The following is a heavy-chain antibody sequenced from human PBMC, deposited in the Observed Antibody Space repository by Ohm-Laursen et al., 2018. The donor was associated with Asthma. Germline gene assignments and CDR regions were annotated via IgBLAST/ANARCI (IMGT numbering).Heavy chain of an antibody. V-gene: IGHV3-15*01. Sequence: SLRLSCAASGIALSNAWMSWVRQAPGKGLEWVGRIKSKTDGGTTDYAAPVKGRFTISRDDSKNTLYLQMNSLKTEDTAVYYCTTGSYDYGDYVPYYYGMDVWGQGTTVTVSS. CDR2: IKSKTDGGTT. CDR1: GIALSNAW. CDR3: TTGSYDYGDYVPYYYGMDV. D-gene: IGHD4-17*01. J-gene: IGHJ6*02.